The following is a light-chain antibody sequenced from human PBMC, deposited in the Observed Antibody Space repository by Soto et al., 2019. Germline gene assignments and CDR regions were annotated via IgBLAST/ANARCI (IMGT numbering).Light chain of an antibody. J-gene: IGKJ1*01. CDR3: QKYHTYWWT. CDR2: KAS. CDR1: QTIINW. Sequence: DIQMTHSPSALSASVVDRVTITFLASQTIINWLAWYQQKPGKAPKLLIYKASTLEGEVPSRFSGSGSETEFTLTINSLQPDDSATYYCQKYHTYWWTFGQGTKVDIK. V-gene: IGKV1-5*03.